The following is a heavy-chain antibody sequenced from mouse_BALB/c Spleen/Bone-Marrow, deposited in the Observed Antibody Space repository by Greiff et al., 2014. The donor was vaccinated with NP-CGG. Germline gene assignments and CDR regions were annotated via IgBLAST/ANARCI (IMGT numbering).Heavy chain of an antibody. CDR2: IWADGST. Sequence: VMLVESGPGLVAPSQSLSITCTVSGFSLTSYGVHWVCQPPGKGLEWLGVIWADGSTNYNSALMSRLSIRKDNSKSQVFLKMNSLQTDDTAMYYCARITTATGAMDYWGQGTSVTVSS. V-gene: IGHV2-9*02. CDR3: ARITTATGAMDY. CDR1: GFSLTSYG. J-gene: IGHJ4*01. D-gene: IGHD1-2*01.